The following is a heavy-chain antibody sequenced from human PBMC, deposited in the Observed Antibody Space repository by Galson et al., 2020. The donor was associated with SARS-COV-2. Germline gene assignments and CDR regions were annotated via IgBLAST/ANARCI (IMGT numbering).Heavy chain of an antibody. CDR2: IYYSGST. CDR3: ARAYYHDSSGYDGGWFDP. D-gene: IGHD3-22*01. J-gene: IGHJ5*02. Sequence: SETLSLTCSVSGGSISTDTFYWGWIRQPPGKGLEWIGSIYYSGSTDYNPSLKSRVTISVDTSKNQFSLKLSPVTAADTAVYYCARAYYHDSSGYDGGWFDPWGQGTLVTVSS. V-gene: IGHV4-39*07. CDR1: GGSISTDTFY.